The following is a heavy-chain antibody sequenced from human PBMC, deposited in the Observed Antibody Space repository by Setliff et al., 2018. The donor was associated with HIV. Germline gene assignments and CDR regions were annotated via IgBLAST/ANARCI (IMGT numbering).Heavy chain of an antibody. CDR3: ARVRTSTGAQY. V-gene: IGHV3-7*03. CDR1: GFTFSDYA. D-gene: IGHD1-1*01. J-gene: IGHJ4*02. Sequence: GGSLRLSCAASGFTFSDYAITWVRQAPGKGLEWVANINQDGSEQNFVDSVTGRFTISRDNSKNSLFLQMNSLRAEDTAVYYCARVRTSTGAQYWGQGTLVTVSS. CDR2: INQDGSEQ.